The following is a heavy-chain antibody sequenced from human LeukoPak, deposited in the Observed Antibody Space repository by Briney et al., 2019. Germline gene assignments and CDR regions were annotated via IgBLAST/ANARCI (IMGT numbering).Heavy chain of an antibody. CDR1: GYSFTSYG. CDR3: ARGGTYGDFPYYFDN. CDR2: ISTYSDNT. V-gene: IGHV1-18*01. D-gene: IGHD4-17*01. Sequence: GASVKVSCKTFGYSFTSYGINWVRQAPGQGLEWVGWISTYSDNTNHAQKFQDRVTMTTDTSTTTAFMELRSLRSDDTAVYFCARGGTYGDFPYYFDNWGQGTLVTVSS. J-gene: IGHJ4*02.